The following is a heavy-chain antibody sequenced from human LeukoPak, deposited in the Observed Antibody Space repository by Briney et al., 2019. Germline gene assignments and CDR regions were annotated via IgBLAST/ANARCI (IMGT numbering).Heavy chain of an antibody. CDR1: GFTFSSYG. J-gene: IGHJ3*02. CDR3: ARYAVSDAFDI. D-gene: IGHD2-2*01. Sequence: PGRSLRLSCAASGFTFSSYGMHWVRQAPGKGLEWVAVIWYDGSKTYYADSVKGRFTISRDNSKNTLYLQMNSLRAEDTAVYYRARYAVSDAFDIWGQGTMVTVSS. V-gene: IGHV3-33*01. CDR2: IWYDGSKT.